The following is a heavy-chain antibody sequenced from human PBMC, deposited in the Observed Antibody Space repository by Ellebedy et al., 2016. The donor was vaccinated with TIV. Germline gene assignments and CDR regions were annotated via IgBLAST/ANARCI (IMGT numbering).Heavy chain of an antibody. CDR2: SFMGGST. D-gene: IGHD3-22*01. CDR3: ARGITMIAHRFDP. V-gene: IGHV4-4*07. Sequence: SETLSLTXTVSGGSFSSYYWSWIRHAAGQGPEWIGRSFMGGSTTYNPSLKNRVTMSADASTTQLSLSLSSVTAAGTAVYYCARGITMIAHRFDPWGQGTLVTVSS. CDR1: GGSFSSYY. J-gene: IGHJ5*02.